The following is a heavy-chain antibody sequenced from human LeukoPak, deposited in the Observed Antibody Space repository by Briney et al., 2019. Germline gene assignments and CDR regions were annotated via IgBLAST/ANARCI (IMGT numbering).Heavy chain of an antibody. Sequence: GGSLRLSCAASGFTFSSYWMGWVLQAPGKGLEWVANIKEDGSEMYYVDSVKGRFTISRDNAKNTLYLQMNSLRAEDTAVYYCARGGYCSGGSCVIYYYYYYMDVWGKGTTVTISS. CDR3: ARGGYCSGGSCVIYYYYYYMDV. J-gene: IGHJ6*03. CDR2: IKEDGSEM. CDR1: GFTFSSYW. D-gene: IGHD2-15*01. V-gene: IGHV3-7*01.